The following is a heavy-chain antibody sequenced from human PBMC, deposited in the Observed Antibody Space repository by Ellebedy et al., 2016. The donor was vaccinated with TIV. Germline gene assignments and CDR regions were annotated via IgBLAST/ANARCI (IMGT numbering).Heavy chain of an antibody. D-gene: IGHD2-2*01. CDR2: ISSSSSTI. CDR3: ARASWNSVIDY. V-gene: IGHV3-48*04. CDR1: GFTFSSYS. J-gene: IGHJ4*02. Sequence: GESLKISCAASGFTFSSYSMNWVRQAPGKGLEWVSYISSSSSTIYYADSVKGRFTISRDNAKNTLYLQMNSLTGEDTAVYFCARASWNSVIDYWGQGTLVTVSS.